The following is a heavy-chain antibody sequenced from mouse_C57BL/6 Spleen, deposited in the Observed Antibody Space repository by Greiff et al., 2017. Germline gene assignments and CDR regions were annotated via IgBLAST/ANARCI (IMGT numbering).Heavy chain of an antibody. CDR1: GYTFTSYT. CDR2: INPSSGYT. Sequence: LVESGAELARPGASVKMSCKASGYTFTSYTMHWVKQRPGQGLEWIGYINPSSGYTKYNQKFKDKATLTADKSSSTAYMQLSSLTSEDSAVYYCARDDGYYVNFDYWGQGTTLTVSS. V-gene: IGHV1-4*01. J-gene: IGHJ2*01. CDR3: ARDDGYYVNFDY. D-gene: IGHD2-3*01.